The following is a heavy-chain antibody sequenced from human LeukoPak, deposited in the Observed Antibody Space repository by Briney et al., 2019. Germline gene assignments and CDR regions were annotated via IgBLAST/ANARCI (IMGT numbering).Heavy chain of an antibody. CDR2: IYPDDSET. D-gene: IGHD5-12*01. CDR3: ARRGGGYDFNFDQ. CDR1: GYSFSMYW. Sequence: GESLKISCKGSGYSFSMYWIAWVRQTPGKGLEWMGIIYPDDSETIYSPSFQGQVTMSADKSSAYLQWNSVKASDTAMYYCARRGGGYDFNFDQWGQGTLVIVSS. J-gene: IGHJ4*02. V-gene: IGHV5-51*01.